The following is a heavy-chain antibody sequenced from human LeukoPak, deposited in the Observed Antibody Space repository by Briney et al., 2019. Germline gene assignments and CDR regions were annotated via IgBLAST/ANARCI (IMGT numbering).Heavy chain of an antibody. J-gene: IGHJ4*02. V-gene: IGHV4-39*07. CDR1: GGSISSSSYY. CDR3: ARGRYVADY. D-gene: IGHD3-10*02. Sequence: PSQTLSHTCTVSGGSISSSSYYWGWIRQPPGKGLEWIGSIYYSGSTYYNPSLKSRVTISVDTSKNQFSLKLSSVTAADTAVYYCARGRYVADYWGQGTLVTVSS. CDR2: IYYSGST.